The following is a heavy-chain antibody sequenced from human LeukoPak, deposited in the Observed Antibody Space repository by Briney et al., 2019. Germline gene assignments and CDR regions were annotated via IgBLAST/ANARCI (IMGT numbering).Heavy chain of an antibody. V-gene: IGHV3-23*01. Sequence: GGSLRLSCAASGFTFSTHAMSWVRQAPGKGLEWVSGISGSGGGTYYADSVKGRFTISRDNTKNTLYLQMSSLTAEDTAVYYCAKDRGNYYDTPRFDPWGQGTLVTVSS. CDR1: GFTFSTHA. J-gene: IGHJ5*02. CDR2: ISGSGGGT. D-gene: IGHD3-22*01. CDR3: AKDRGNYYDTPRFDP.